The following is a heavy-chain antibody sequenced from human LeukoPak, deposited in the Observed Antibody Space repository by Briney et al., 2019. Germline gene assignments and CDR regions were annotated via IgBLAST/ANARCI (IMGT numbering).Heavy chain of an antibody. D-gene: IGHD4-17*01. V-gene: IGHV4-39*01. CDR2: IYYSGST. Sequence: SETLSLTCTVSGGSISSSSYYWGWIRQPPGKGLEWIGSIYYSGSTYYNPSLKSRVTISVDTSKNQFSLKLSSVTAADTAVYYCARQRGDYVGEEFDYWGQGTLVTVFS. J-gene: IGHJ4*02. CDR1: GGSISSSSYY. CDR3: ARQRGDYVGEEFDY.